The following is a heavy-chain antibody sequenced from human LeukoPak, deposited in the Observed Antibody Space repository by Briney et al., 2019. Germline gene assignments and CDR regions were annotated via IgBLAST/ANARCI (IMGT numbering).Heavy chain of an antibody. Sequence: GGSLRLSCAASGFTFSSSAMSWVRQALGKGLEWVSAISNIGGYTYYADSVKGRFSISRDNTKNTLYLQMDSLRGEDTAVYYCAKDFRMGYSAHFDYWGQGALVTVSS. J-gene: IGHJ4*02. CDR2: ISNIGGYT. CDR1: GFTFSSSA. CDR3: AKDFRMGYSAHFDY. D-gene: IGHD2-21*01. V-gene: IGHV3-23*01.